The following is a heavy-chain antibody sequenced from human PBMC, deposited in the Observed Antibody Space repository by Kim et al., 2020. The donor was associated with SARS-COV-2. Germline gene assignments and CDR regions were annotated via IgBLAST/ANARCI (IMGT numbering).Heavy chain of an antibody. Sequence: GGSLRLSCAASGFTLSSYRMYWVRQAPGKGLVWVSGISGDGSITTYADSVKGRFTISRDNAKNTLYVEMNDLRAEDTAVYYCARRQIYYYGMDVWGQGTTVTISS. CDR2: ISGDGSIT. CDR3: ARRQIYYYGMDV. CDR1: GFTLSSYR. V-gene: IGHV3-74*03. J-gene: IGHJ6*02.